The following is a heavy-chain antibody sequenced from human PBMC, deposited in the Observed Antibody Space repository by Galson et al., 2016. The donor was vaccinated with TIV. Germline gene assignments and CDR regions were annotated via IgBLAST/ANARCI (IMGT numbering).Heavy chain of an antibody. D-gene: IGHD6-19*01. CDR1: GFTFDNYA. J-gene: IGHJ4*02. V-gene: IGHV3-48*03. CDR2: ISSGGGTI. Sequence: SLRLSCAASGFTFDNYAFNWVRQAPGKGLEWLSYISSGGGTIYYADSVKGRFTISRDNSKNTLYLQMTSLRAEDTAMYYCGRAFYNNGWFIEYWGQGTLVTVSS. CDR3: GRAFYNNGWFIEY.